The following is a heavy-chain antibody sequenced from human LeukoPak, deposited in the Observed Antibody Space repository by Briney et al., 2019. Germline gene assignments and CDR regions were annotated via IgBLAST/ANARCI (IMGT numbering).Heavy chain of an antibody. D-gene: IGHD3-22*01. Sequence: GGSLRLSCAASGFTFSFYAMSWVRQAPGKGLKWVSAISGSADSTYYADSVKGRFTISRDNSRNTLYLQMNSLRAEDTAVYYCAKSFYYESSGYPRGPDYWGQGTLVTVSS. CDR1: GFTFSFYA. V-gene: IGHV3-23*01. CDR3: AKSFYYESSGYPRGPDY. CDR2: ISGSADST. J-gene: IGHJ4*02.